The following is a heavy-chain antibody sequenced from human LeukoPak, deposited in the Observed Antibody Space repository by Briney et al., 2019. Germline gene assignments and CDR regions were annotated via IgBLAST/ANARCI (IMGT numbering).Heavy chain of an antibody. Sequence: GGSLRLSCAASGFTFSNAWMSWVRQAPGKGLEWVSYISSSGSTIYYADSVKGRFTISRDNAKNSLYLQMNSLRAEDTAVYYCARCYYYYYMDVWGKGTTVTISS. CDR2: ISSSGSTI. CDR3: ARCYYYYYMDV. V-gene: IGHV3-11*04. CDR1: GFTFSNAW. J-gene: IGHJ6*03.